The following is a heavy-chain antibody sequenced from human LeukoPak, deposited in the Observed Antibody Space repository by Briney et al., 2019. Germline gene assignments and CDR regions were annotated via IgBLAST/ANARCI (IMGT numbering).Heavy chain of an antibody. V-gene: IGHV3-21*01. Sequence: GGSLRLSCAASGFTFSSYTMNWVRQAPGKGLEWVSSIAGSSGYISYADSVKGRFTISRDSAKKSLYLQMTSLTAEDTAVYYCARDRGAYCGGDCYLGFDYWGRGTLVTVSS. CDR3: ARDRGAYCGGDCYLGFDY. CDR1: GFTFSSYT. D-gene: IGHD2-21*02. J-gene: IGHJ4*01. CDR2: IAGSSGYI.